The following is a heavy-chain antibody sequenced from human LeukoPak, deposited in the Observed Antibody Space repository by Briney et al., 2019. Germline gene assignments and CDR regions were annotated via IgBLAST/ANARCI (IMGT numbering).Heavy chain of an antibody. J-gene: IGHJ2*01. CDR2: IYTSGST. CDR1: GGSISSYY. V-gene: IGHV4-4*07. D-gene: IGHD7-27*01. Sequence: SETLSLTCTVSGGSISSYYWSWIRQPTGKALEWIGRIYTSGSTNYNPSLMSRVTISVDTSKNQLSLKLNSVTAADTAVYYCARLLTGAAYWYFDLWGRGTLVTVSS. CDR3: ARLLTGAAYWYFDL.